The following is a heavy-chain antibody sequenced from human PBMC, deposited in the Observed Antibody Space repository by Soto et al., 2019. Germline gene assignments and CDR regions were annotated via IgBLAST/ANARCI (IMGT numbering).Heavy chain of an antibody. Sequence: GSLRLSCAASGFTFSSYGMHWVRQAPGKGLEWVAVISYDGSNKYYADSVKGRFTISRDNSKNTLYLQMNSLRAEDTAVYYCAKGSPYCSGGSCRIDYWGQGTLVTVSS. CDR3: AKGSPYCSGGSCRIDY. V-gene: IGHV3-30*18. CDR2: ISYDGSNK. D-gene: IGHD2-15*01. CDR1: GFTFSSYG. J-gene: IGHJ4*02.